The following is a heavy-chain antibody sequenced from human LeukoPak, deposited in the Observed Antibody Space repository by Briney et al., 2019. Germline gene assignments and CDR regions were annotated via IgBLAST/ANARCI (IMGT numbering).Heavy chain of an antibody. CDR3: ARDRQHIVVVTGAFDI. D-gene: IGHD2-21*02. CDR1: GCTFSDYY. CDR2: ISSSGSTI. V-gene: IGHV3-11*01. J-gene: IGHJ3*02. Sequence: GGSLRLPCAASGCTFSDYYRSWIRQAPGKGLEWFSYISSSGSTIYYADSVKGRFTISRDNAKHSLYLQMNSLRAEDTAVYYCARDRQHIVVVTGAFDIWGQGTMVTVSS.